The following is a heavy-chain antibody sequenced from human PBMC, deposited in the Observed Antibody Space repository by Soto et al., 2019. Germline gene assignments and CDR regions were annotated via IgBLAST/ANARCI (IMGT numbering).Heavy chain of an antibody. Sequence: ASVPVSCKASGYTFPISDSNWVRQNPGQGLEWMGWMNPNSGDTGYAQKFQGRVTMTRDTSITTAYMELSSLRSEDTAVYYCARLYKWNYYYYMDVWGKGTTVTVSS. CDR2: MNPNSGDT. CDR1: GYTFPISD. CDR3: ARLYKWNYYYYMDV. J-gene: IGHJ6*03. V-gene: IGHV1-8*01. D-gene: IGHD1-20*01.